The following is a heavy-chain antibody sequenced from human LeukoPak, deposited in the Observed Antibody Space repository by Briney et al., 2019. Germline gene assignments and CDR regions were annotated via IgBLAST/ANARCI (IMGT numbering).Heavy chain of an antibody. Sequence: PGGSLRLSCSASGFTFSSYAMHWVRQAPGKGLEYVSAISSNGGSTYYADSVKGRFTISRDNSKNTLYLQMSSLRAEDTAVYYCVRRYGSGSHIWGYFQHWGQGTLVTVSS. CDR3: VRRYGSGSHIWGYFQH. CDR2: ISSNGGST. D-gene: IGHD3-10*01. CDR1: GFTFSSYA. V-gene: IGHV3-64D*09. J-gene: IGHJ1*01.